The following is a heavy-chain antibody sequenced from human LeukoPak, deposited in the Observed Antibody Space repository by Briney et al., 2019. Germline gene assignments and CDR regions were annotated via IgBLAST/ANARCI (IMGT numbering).Heavy chain of an antibody. V-gene: IGHV3-21*01. J-gene: IGHJ4*02. CDR3: ARDEAVTTGFDY. Sequence: GGSLRLSCAASGFTFSNYAMSWVRQAPGKGLEWVSSISSSSSYIYYADSVKGRFTISRDNAKNSLYPQMNSLRAEDTAVYYCARDEAVTTGFDYWGQGTLVTVSS. D-gene: IGHD4-11*01. CDR1: GFTFSNYA. CDR2: ISSSSSYI.